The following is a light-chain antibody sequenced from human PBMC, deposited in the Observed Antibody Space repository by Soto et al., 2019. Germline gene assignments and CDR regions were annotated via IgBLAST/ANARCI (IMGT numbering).Light chain of an antibody. J-gene: IGKJ2*01. CDR1: QSISSY. CDR2: AAA. Sequence: DIQMTQSPSSLSASVGDRVTITCRASQSISSYLNWYQQKPGKAPKLLIYAAASLQSGGPSRFSGSGSGTEFTLTISRLEPEDFATYYCQQSYSTPFGQGTKLEIK. CDR3: QQSYSTP. V-gene: IGKV1-39*01.